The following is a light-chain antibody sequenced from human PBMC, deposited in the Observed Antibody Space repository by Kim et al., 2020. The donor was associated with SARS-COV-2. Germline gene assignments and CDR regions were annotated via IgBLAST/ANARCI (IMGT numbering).Light chain of an antibody. CDR2: GKD. Sequence: SSELTQDPAVSVALGQTVRITCQGDSLRKYYATWYQQKARQAPVLVFYGKDKRPSGVPDRFSGSTSGNTASLTITGAQEADEADYYCKSRDSRGTVVFGGGTKVTVL. CDR1: SLRKYY. CDR3: KSRDSRGTVV. V-gene: IGLV3-19*01. J-gene: IGLJ2*01.